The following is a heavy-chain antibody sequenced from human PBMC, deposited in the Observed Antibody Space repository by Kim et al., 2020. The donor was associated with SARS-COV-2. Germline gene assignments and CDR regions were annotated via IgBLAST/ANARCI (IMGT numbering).Heavy chain of an antibody. J-gene: IGHJ4*02. CDR1: GFTFSSYA. V-gene: IGHV3-23*01. CDR3: AKDQRFGEGN. CDR2: ISGTGITT. D-gene: IGHD3-10*01. Sequence: GGSLRLSCAASGFTFSSYAMSWVRQAPGKGLEWVSAISGTGITTYYADSLKGRFTISRDNSKNTLSLQMNSLRAEDTAVYYCAKDQRFGEGNWGQGTLVT.